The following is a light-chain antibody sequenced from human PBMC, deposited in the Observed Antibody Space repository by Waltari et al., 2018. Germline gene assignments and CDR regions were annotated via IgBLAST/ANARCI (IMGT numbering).Light chain of an antibody. CDR1: QSISSY. J-gene: IGKJ2*01. Sequence: DIQMPQSPSSLSASVGARVTITCRASQSISSYLNWYQQKPGKAPTLLIYAASSLQSGVPSRFSGSGSGTDFTLTISSLQPEDFATYYCQQSYSTPPMYTFGQGTKLEIK. CDR3: QQSYSTPPMYT. V-gene: IGKV1-39*01. CDR2: AAS.